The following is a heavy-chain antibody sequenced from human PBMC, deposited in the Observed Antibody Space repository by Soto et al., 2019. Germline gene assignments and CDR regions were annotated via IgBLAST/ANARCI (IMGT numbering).Heavy chain of an antibody. CDR3: AIPTTYCSSTSCYYDAFDI. J-gene: IGHJ3*02. Sequence: ASVKVSCKASGYTSTGYYMHWVRQAPGQGLEWMGWINPNSGGTNYAQKFQGRVTMTRDTSISTAYMELSRLRSDDTAVYYCAIPTTYCSSTSCYYDAFDIWGQGTMVTVSS. CDR2: INPNSGGT. CDR1: GYTSTGYY. V-gene: IGHV1-2*02. D-gene: IGHD2-2*01.